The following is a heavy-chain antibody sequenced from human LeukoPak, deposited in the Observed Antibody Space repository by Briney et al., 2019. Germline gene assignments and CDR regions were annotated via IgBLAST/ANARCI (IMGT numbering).Heavy chain of an antibody. CDR3: ARGSIAAAGFFDY. J-gene: IGHJ4*02. Sequence: GGSLRLSCAASGFTFSSYEMNWVRQAPGKGLEWVSYISSSGSTIYYADSVKGRFTISRDNAKNSLYLQMNSLRAEDTAVYYCARGSIAAAGFFDYWDQGTLVTVSS. CDR2: ISSSGSTI. D-gene: IGHD6-13*01. V-gene: IGHV3-48*03. CDR1: GFTFSSYE.